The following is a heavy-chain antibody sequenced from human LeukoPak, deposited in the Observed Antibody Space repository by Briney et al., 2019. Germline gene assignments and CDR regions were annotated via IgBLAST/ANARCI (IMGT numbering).Heavy chain of an antibody. J-gene: IGHJ4*02. CDR1: GGSMSYYY. Sequence: SETLSLTCTVVGGSMSYYYWSWIRQPPGKGLEGIGYIYHSVSTNYNPSRKSRVTISVDGSTKLFSLSLSSMTAADPAVYYCARHESKDGYRGFDYWGQGTLVTVSS. CDR3: ARHESKDGYRGFDY. D-gene: IGHD5-24*01. CDR2: IYHSVST. V-gene: IGHV4-59*08.